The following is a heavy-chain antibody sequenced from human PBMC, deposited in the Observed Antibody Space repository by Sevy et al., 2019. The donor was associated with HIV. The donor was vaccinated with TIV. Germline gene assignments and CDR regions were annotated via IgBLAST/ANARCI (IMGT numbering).Heavy chain of an antibody. J-gene: IGHJ4*02. D-gene: IGHD1-1*01. CDR1: ALTFTRYA. CDR3: AKDLHPPGPVRGTNFDY. CDR2: ISYEGSNI. Sequence: GGSLRLSCAASALTFTRYAFHWVRQAPGKGPEWLGVISYEGSNIYYGPSVKGRFTISRDNTKNTVSLKMNDMRTKDTAVYYCAKDLHPPGPVRGTNFDYWGRGTLVTVSS. V-gene: IGHV3-30*18.